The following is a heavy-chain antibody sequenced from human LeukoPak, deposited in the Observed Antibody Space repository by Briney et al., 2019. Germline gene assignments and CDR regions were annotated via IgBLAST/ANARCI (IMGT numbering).Heavy chain of an antibody. CDR1: GFIFSNNW. Sequence: GGSLRLSCAASGFIFSNNWMSWVRQAPGKGLEWVANIKQDGSEKYYADSVMGRFTISRDNAENSLYLQLNSLRAEDTAMYYCAGDRGYLQFDYWGQGTLVTVSS. CDR3: AGDRGYLQFDY. CDR2: IKQDGSEK. V-gene: IGHV3-7*03. J-gene: IGHJ4*02. D-gene: IGHD3-10*01.